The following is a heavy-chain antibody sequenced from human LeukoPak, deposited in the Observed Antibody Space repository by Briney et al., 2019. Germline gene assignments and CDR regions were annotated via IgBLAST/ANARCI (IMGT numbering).Heavy chain of an antibody. CDR1: GFTFSSYA. D-gene: IGHD2-15*01. V-gene: IGHV3-23*01. CDR2: ISGSGGNT. Sequence: PGGSLRLSCTASGFTFSSYAMSWVRQAPGKGVEWVSAISGSGGNTYYADSVKGRFTISRDNSTNPLSLQMSSLRAEDSAVYYCARRGRAATAEHYFDYWGQGTLVTVSS. CDR3: ARRGRAATAEHYFDY. J-gene: IGHJ4*02.